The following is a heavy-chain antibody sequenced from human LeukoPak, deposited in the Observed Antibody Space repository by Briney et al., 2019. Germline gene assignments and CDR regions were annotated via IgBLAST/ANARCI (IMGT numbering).Heavy chain of an antibody. Sequence: GGSLRLSCAASGFTFNIYGMSWVRQAPGKGLEWVSITYSDSSTNYADSVKGRFTISRDTSQNTLSLQMNSLRAEDTAVYYCVRKNRDFNAAFDIWGQGTVVTVSS. CDR1: GFTFNIYG. CDR3: VRKNRDFNAAFDI. J-gene: IGHJ3*02. D-gene: IGHD2-21*02. CDR2: TYSDSST. V-gene: IGHV3-53*01.